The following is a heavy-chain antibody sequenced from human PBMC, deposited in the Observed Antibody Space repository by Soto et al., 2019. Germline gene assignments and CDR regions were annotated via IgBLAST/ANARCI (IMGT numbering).Heavy chain of an antibody. CDR1: GFTFSSYA. J-gene: IGHJ6*03. Sequence: GGSLRLSCAASGFTFSSYAMSWVRQAPGKGLEWVSAISGSGGSTYYADSVKGRFTISRDNSKNTLYLQMNSLRAEDTAVYYCAKAGRVVVAATYLFLPYYYYYMDVWGKGTTVTVSS. D-gene: IGHD2-15*01. V-gene: IGHV3-23*01. CDR3: AKAGRVVVAATYLFLPYYYYYMDV. CDR2: ISGSGGST.